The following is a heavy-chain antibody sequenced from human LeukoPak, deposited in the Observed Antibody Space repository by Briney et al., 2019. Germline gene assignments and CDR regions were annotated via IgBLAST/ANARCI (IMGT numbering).Heavy chain of an antibody. CDR3: ARDRDPGYYDTNGYRRVNAFDI. V-gene: IGHV3-48*01. J-gene: IGHJ3*02. CDR1: GFTFSSYG. D-gene: IGHD3-22*01. CDR2: ISSSSSTI. Sequence: GGSLRLSCAASGFTFSSYGMTWVRQAPGKGLEWVSYISSSSSTIYYADSVKGRFTISRDNAKNSLFLQMNSLRAEDTAVYYCARDRDPGYYDTNGYRRVNAFDIWGQGTMVTVSS.